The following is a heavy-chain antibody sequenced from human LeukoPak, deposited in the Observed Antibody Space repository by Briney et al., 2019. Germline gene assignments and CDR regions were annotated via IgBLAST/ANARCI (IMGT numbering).Heavy chain of an antibody. D-gene: IGHD4-11*01. CDR1: GGTFSSYA. J-gene: IGHJ6*03. Sequence: ASVKVSCKASGGTFSSYAISWVRQAPGQGLEWMGGIIPSFGTANYAQKFQGSVTITADESTSTAYMELSSLRSEDTAVYYCARGPMTTVPNYYYYYYMAVWGKGTTVTVSS. CDR3: ARGPMTTVPNYYYYYYMAV. CDR2: IIPSFGTA. V-gene: IGHV1-69*13.